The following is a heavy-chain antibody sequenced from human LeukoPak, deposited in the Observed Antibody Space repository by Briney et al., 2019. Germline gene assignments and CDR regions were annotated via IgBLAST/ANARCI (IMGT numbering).Heavy chain of an antibody. V-gene: IGHV3-64*02. Sequence: PGGSLRLSCAASGFTFSSYAMSWVRQAPGKGLEYVSVINTDGRITHYADSVKGRFTISRDNSKNTVYLQMGSLRGEDMAVYYCTRDGGSFCDFDYWGQGALVTVSS. CDR1: GFTFSSYA. D-gene: IGHD1-26*01. CDR2: INTDGRIT. J-gene: IGHJ4*02. CDR3: TRDGGSFCDFDY.